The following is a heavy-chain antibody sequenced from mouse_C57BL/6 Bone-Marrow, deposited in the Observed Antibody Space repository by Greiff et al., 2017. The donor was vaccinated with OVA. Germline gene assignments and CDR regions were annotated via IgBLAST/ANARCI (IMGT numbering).Heavy chain of an antibody. V-gene: IGHV1-78*01. J-gene: IGHJ3*01. CDR2: FYPRDGST. Sequence: VQLQESAAELVKPGASVKISCKVSGYTFTDHTIHWMKQRPEQGLEWIGYFYPRDGSTNYSEKFKVKATLTADKSSSTAYMQLNSLTSEDSAVYFCARNYYGPWFVYWGHGTLVTVSA. CDR3: ARNYYGPWFVY. D-gene: IGHD1-1*01. CDR1: GYTFTDHT.